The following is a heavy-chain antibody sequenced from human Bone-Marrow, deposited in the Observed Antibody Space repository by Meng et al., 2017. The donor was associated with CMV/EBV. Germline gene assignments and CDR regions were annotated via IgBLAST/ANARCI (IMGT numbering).Heavy chain of an antibody. V-gene: IGHV3-23*01. J-gene: IGHJ6*02. CDR2: ISGSGGST. CDR3: AREMDLYDFWSGYYYYYGMDV. Sequence: GGSLRLSCAATGFTFSSYAMSWVRQAPGKGLEWVSAISGSGGSTYYADSVKGRFTISRDNSKNTLYLQMNSLRAEDTAVYYCAREMDLYDFWSGYYYYYGMDVWGQGTTVTVSS. D-gene: IGHD3-3*01. CDR1: GFTFSSYA.